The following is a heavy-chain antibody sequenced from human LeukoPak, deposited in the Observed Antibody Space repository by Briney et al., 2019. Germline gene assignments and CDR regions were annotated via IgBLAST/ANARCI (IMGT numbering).Heavy chain of an antibody. CDR2: IYYTGTT. Sequence: SETLSLTCTVSGGSISSSTYYWGWIRQPPGKGLEWIGSIYYTGTTYYNPSLKSRVTISVDTSKSQFSLKVSSVTAADTAVYYCARVTHYYDSGSYPYWGQGTLVIVSS. D-gene: IGHD3-10*01. J-gene: IGHJ4*02. CDR1: GGSISSSTYY. CDR3: ARVTHYYDSGSYPY. V-gene: IGHV4-39*07.